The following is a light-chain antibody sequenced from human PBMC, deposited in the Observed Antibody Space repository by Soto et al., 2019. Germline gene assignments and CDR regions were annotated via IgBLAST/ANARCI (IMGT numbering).Light chain of an antibody. CDR2: GAS. Sequence: EIVLTQSPATLSLSPMERATLSGMASQSVSSYLAWYQQKPGQAPRLLIYGASTRATGIPARFSGSGSGTEFTLTISSLQSEDFAVYYCQQYNNWPPGTFGQGTKVDIK. CDR3: QQYNNWPPGT. CDR1: QSVSSY. J-gene: IGKJ1*01. V-gene: IGKV3-15*01.